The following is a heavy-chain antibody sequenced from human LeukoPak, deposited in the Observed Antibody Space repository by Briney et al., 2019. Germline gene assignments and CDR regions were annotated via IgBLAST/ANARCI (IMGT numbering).Heavy chain of an antibody. CDR1: GYPFTGYF. V-gene: IGHV1-2*02. Sequence: ASVKVSCKASGYPFTGYFIHWVRQAPGQGLEWMGWINPNSGDTKYAQKIQGRVTMTRGTSISTAYMELSSLRSDDTAMYFCARNVTDDSPSVEFWGQGTLVTVSS. CDR2: INPNSGDT. J-gene: IGHJ4*02. D-gene: IGHD1-1*01. CDR3: ARNVTDDSPSVEF.